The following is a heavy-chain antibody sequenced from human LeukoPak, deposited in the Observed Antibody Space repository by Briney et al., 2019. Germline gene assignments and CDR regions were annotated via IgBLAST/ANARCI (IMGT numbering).Heavy chain of an antibody. Sequence: GGSLRLSCAASGFTFSSYEMNWVRQAPGKGLEWVSYISSSGSTIYYADSVKGRFTISRDNAKNSLYLQMNSPRAEDTAVYYCARDYDSSGYYGPYFDYWGQGTLVTVSS. V-gene: IGHV3-48*03. CDR2: ISSSGSTI. D-gene: IGHD3-22*01. J-gene: IGHJ4*02. CDR3: ARDYDSSGYYGPYFDY. CDR1: GFTFSSYE.